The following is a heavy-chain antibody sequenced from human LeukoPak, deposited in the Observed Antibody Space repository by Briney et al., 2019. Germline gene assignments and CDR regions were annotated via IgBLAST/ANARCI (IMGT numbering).Heavy chain of an antibody. CDR2: FDPEDGAK. D-gene: IGHD6-13*01. V-gene: IGHV1-24*01. Sequence: ASVKVSCKVSGFTLRELSMHWVRQAPGKGLEWMGGFDPEDGAKIYAQNFQGRLTLTEDTSTDTAYMELSRLRSDDTAVYYCASGLSIGSSWPFDYWGQGTLVTVSS. J-gene: IGHJ4*02. CDR3: ASGLSIGSSWPFDY. CDR1: GFTLRELS.